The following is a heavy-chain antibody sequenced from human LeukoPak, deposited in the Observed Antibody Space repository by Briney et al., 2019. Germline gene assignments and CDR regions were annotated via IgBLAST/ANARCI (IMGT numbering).Heavy chain of an antibody. CDR2: VSTNDGNT. D-gene: IGHD3-22*01. V-gene: IGHV1-18*01. J-gene: IGHJ4*02. CDR1: GYTFTNYH. CDR3: TRAPPGMTMMTDY. Sequence: ASVKVSCKASGYTFTNYHIAWVRQAPGQGLEWMGWVSTNDGNTVYAQRLQGRVTMTTDTSTSVAYMELRSLTSDDTAVYYCTRAPPGMTMMTDYWGQGALVTVSS.